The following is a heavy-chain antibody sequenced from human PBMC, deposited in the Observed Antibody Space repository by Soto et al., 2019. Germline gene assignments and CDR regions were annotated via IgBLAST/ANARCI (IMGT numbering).Heavy chain of an antibody. Sequence: EVHLLESGGGLVQPGGSLTLSCAGSGFAFHTYDMTWVRQAPGKGLEWGSMISNRGSPYYSGSVRGRFTISRDNSNSILYLQMNSLRADDTAIYFCAKHWGTPAPDDYWGQGTLVTVSS. V-gene: IGHV3-23*01. D-gene: IGHD6-13*01. CDR1: GFAFHTYD. J-gene: IGHJ4*02. CDR3: AKHWGTPAPDDY. CDR2: MISNRGSP.